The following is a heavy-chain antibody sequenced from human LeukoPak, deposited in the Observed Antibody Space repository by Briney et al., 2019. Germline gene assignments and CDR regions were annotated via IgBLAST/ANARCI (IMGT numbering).Heavy chain of an antibody. CDR2: ISYDGSNK. D-gene: IGHD3-22*01. V-gene: IGHV3-30*18. CDR3: AKDKLDYYDSSGPFDY. J-gene: IGHJ4*02. CDR1: GFTFSSYG. Sequence: PGGSLRLSCAASGFTFSSYGMHWVRQAPGKGLEWVAVISYDGSNKYYADSVKGRFTISRDNSKNTLYLQMNSLRAEDTAVYYCAKDKLDYYDSSGPFDYWGQGTLVTVSS.